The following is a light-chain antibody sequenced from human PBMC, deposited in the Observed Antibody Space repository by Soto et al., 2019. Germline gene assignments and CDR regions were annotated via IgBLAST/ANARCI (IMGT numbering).Light chain of an antibody. CDR2: GAS. V-gene: IGKV3-15*01. Sequence: EIVMTQSPATLSVSPGERATLSCRASQSVSTNLAWYQQKPGQAPRLLIHGASTRATGIPARFSGSGSGTECTLTISSLQSEDFAVYYCQQYNNWPPWTFGQGTKVEIK. CDR3: QQYNNWPPWT. J-gene: IGKJ1*01. CDR1: QSVSTN.